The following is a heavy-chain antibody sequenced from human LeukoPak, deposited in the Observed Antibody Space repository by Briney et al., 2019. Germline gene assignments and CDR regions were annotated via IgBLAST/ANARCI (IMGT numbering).Heavy chain of an antibody. CDR2: ISYDGSNK. D-gene: IGHD2-15*01. CDR3: AKDPGLGYCSGGSCYSTPDY. J-gene: IGHJ4*02. V-gene: IGHV3-30*18. Sequence: GGSLRLSCAASAFTFSNAWMNWVRQAPGKGLEWVAVISYDGSNKYYADSVKGRFTISRDNSKNTLYLQMNSLRAEDTAVYYCAKDPGLGYCSGGSCYSTPDYWGQGTLVTVSS. CDR1: AFTFSNAW.